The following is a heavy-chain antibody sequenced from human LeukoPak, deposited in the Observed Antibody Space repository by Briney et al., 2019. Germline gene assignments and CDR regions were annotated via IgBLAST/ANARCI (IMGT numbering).Heavy chain of an antibody. D-gene: IGHD3-10*01. J-gene: IGHJ3*02. CDR2: IYYSVST. Sequence: SETLSLTCTVSGGSISSYYWSWIRQPPGKGPEWIGYIYYSVSTNYNPSLKSRVTISVDTSKNQFSLKLSSVTAADTAVYYCARHGQYYGSGRNDAFDIWGQGTMVTVSS. V-gene: IGHV4-59*08. CDR1: GGSISSYY. CDR3: ARHGQYYGSGRNDAFDI.